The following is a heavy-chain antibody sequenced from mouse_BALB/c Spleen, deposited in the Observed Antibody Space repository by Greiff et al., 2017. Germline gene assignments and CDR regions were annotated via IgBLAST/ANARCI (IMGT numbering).Heavy chain of an antibody. D-gene: IGHD1-2*01. CDR2: ISYSGST. CDR1: GYSITSDYA. V-gene: IGHV3-2*02. J-gene: IGHJ3*01. CDR3: ARGATAWFAY. Sequence: EVQLQQSGPGLVKPSQSLSLTCTVTGYSITSDYAWNWIRQFPGNKLEWMGYISYSGSTSYNPSLKSRISINRDTSKNQFFLQLNSVTTEDTATYYCARGATAWFAYWGQGTLVTVSA.